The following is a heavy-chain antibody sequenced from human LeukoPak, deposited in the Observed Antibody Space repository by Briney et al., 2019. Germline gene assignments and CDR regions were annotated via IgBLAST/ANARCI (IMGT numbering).Heavy chain of an antibody. CDR1: GGTFSSYA. CDR3: ARAPYCTNGVCSFDY. CDR2: IIPIFGTA. V-gene: IGHV1-69*06. D-gene: IGHD2-8*01. J-gene: IGHJ4*02. Sequence: SVKVSCKASGGTFSSYAISWVRQAPGQGLEWMGGIIPIFGTANYAQKFQGRVTMTPDTSTNTAYMDLRSLRSDDTAVYYCARAPYCTNGVCSFDYWGQGTLVTVSS.